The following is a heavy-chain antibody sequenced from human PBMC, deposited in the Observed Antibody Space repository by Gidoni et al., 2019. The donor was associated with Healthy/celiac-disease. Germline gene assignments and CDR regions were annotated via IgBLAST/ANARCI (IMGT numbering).Heavy chain of an antibody. CDR3: ARGMGSGSYYHLDYYYGMDV. CDR1: GYTFTSYA. CDR2: INAGNGNT. V-gene: IGHV1-3*01. D-gene: IGHD3-10*01. J-gene: IGHJ6*02. Sequence: QVQLVQSGAEVKKPGASVKVSCKASGYTFTSYAMHWVRQAPGQRLEWMGWINAGNGNTKYSQKFQGRVTITRDTSASTAYMDLSSLRSEDTAVYYCARGMGSGSYYHLDYYYGMDVWGQGTTVTVSS.